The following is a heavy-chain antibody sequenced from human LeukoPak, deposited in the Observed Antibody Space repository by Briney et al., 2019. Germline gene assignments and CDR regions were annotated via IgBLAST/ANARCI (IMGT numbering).Heavy chain of an antibody. Sequence: PGRSLRLSCAAPGFTFSSYGMHWVRQAPGKGLEWVAFIRYDGSNKYYADSVKGRFTISRDNSKNTLYLQMNSLRAEDTAVYYCAKDGAYYYDSSGYPRVWGQGTLVTVSS. CDR1: GFTFSSYG. J-gene: IGHJ4*02. D-gene: IGHD3-22*01. CDR3: AKDGAYYYDSSGYPRV. V-gene: IGHV3-30*02. CDR2: IRYDGSNK.